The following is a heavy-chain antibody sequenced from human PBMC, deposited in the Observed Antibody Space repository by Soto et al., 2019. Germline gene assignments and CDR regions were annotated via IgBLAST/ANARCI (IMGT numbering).Heavy chain of an antibody. V-gene: IGHV3-7*03. D-gene: IGHD3-10*01. CDR2: IKEDGSEK. CDR3: VKDALYYGSGSYTDY. Sequence: GGSLRLSCAASGFTFSRYWMSWVRQAPGKGLEWVANIKEDGSEKYYVDSVKGRFTISRDNSKNTLYLQMNSLRAEDTAVYYCVKDALYYGSGSYTDYWGQGTLVTVSS. CDR1: GFTFSRYW. J-gene: IGHJ4*02.